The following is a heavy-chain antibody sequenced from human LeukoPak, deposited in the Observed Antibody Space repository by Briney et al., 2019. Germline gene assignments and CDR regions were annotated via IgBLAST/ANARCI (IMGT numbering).Heavy chain of an antibody. CDR3: AGEGQQRGLDY. Sequence: SETLSLTCTVSGGSISGYYWSWIRQPAGMGLEWIGRISTSGSTHYTPSLQSRVTMSVDTSRNQFSLNLSSVAAADTAVYYCAGEGQQRGLDYWGRGTLVTVSS. D-gene: IGHD6-25*01. J-gene: IGHJ4*01. V-gene: IGHV4-4*07. CDR1: GGSISGYY. CDR2: ISTSGST.